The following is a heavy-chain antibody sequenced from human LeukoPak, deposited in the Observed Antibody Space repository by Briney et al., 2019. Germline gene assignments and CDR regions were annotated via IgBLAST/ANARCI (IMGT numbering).Heavy chain of an antibody. CDR1: GFTFSSYW. D-gene: IGHD5/OR15-5a*01. CDR3: ARHAGSTLYTWFDP. CDR2: IKQDGSEK. J-gene: IGHJ5*02. V-gene: IGHV3-7*03. Sequence: GGSLRLSCAASGFTFSSYWMSWVRQAPGKGLEWVANIKQDGSEKYYVDSVKGRFTISRDNAKNSLYLQMNSLRAEDTALYYGARHAGSTLYTWFDPRGQGTLVTVSS.